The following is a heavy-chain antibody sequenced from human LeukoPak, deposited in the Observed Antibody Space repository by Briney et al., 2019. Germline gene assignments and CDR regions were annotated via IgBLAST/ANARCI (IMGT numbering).Heavy chain of an antibody. Sequence: PSETLSLTCAVYGGSFSGYYWSWIRQPPGKGLEWIGEINHSGSTNYNPSLKSRVTISVDTSKNQFSLKLSSVTAADTAVYYCARLVKINLVKWFGEVDRYYYYYMDVWGKGTTVTISS. CDR1: GGSFSGYY. CDR3: ARLVKINLVKWFGEVDRYYYYYMDV. V-gene: IGHV4-34*01. CDR2: INHSGST. D-gene: IGHD3-10*01. J-gene: IGHJ6*03.